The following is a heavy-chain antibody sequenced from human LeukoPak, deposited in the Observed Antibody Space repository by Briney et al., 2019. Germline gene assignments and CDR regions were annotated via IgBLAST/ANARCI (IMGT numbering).Heavy chain of an antibody. CDR2: MNPNSGNT. V-gene: IGHV1-8*01. D-gene: IGHD2-2*01. Sequence: ASVKVSCKASGYTSASYDINWVRQATGQGLEWMGWMNPNSGNTGYAQKFQGRVTMTRNTSISTAYMELSSLRSEDTAVYYCASVGNCSSTSCRHNWFDPWGQGTLVTVSS. J-gene: IGHJ5*02. CDR1: GYTSASYD. CDR3: ASVGNCSSTSCRHNWFDP.